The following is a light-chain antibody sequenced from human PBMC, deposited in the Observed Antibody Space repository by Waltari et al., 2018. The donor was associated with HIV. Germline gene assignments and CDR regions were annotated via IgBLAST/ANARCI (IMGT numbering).Light chain of an antibody. CDR2: EVS. CDR1: SSDVGGYNL. V-gene: IGLV2-23*02. CDR3: CAYAGSTTYVI. Sequence: QSALTQPASVSGSPGQSITISCTGPSSDVGGYNLVSWYQQHPGKVPKLMLYEVSKRPSGVSNRFSGSKSGNTASLTISGLQAEDEADYYCCAYAGSTTYVIFGGGTKLTVL. J-gene: IGLJ2*01.